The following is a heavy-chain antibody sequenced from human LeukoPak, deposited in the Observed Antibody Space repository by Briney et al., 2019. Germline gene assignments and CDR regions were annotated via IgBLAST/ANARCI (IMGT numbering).Heavy chain of an antibody. CDR3: ARDYVWGSYRPRMNYYFDY. V-gene: IGHV1-2*02. CDR1: GYTFTAYY. D-gene: IGHD3-16*02. Sequence: RASVKVSCKASGYTFTAYYMHWVRQAPGQGLEWMGWIHPKSGGTNYAQKFQGRVTMTRDTSISTAYMELSRLRSDDTAVYYCARDYVWGSYRPRMNYYFDYWGQGTLVTVSS. J-gene: IGHJ4*02. CDR2: IHPKSGGT.